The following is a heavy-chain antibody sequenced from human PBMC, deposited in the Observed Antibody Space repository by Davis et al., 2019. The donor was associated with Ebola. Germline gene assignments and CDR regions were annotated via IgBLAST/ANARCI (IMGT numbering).Heavy chain of an antibody. CDR1: SGSIGSGGDY. J-gene: IGHJ5*02. D-gene: IGHD3-3*01. CDR3: ARHTIFGVVIDDAGWFDP. V-gene: IGHV4-39*01. CDR2: IYYSGST. Sequence: MPSETLSLTCTVSSGSIGSGGDYWSWIRQPPGKGLEWIGNIYYSGSTYYNPSLKSRVTISVDTSKNQFSLKLSSVTAADTAVYYCARHTIFGVVIDDAGWFDPWGQGTLVTVSS.